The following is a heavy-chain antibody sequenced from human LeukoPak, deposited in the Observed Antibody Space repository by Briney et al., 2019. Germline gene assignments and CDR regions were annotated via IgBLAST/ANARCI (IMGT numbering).Heavy chain of an antibody. CDR3: ARLNYGDYELDY. J-gene: IGHJ4*02. D-gene: IGHD4-17*01. V-gene: IGHV3-48*01. Sequence: GGSLRLSCASSGFTFSAYNMNWVRQAPGKGLEWVSYISDSSSTIYYAESVKGRFTISRDNAKNSLYLQMNSLRADDTAVYYCARLNYGDYELDYWGQGTLVTVSS. CDR2: ISDSSSTI. CDR1: GFTFSAYN.